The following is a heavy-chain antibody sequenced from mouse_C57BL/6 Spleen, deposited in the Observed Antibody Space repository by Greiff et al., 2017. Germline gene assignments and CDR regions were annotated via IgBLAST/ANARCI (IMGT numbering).Heavy chain of an antibody. CDR3: ARESPNPYAMDY. CDR2: ISSGGSYT. CDR1: GFTFSSYG. V-gene: IGHV5-6*01. Sequence: EVKLQESGGDLVKPGGSLKLSCAASGFTFSSYGLSWVRQTPDKRLEWVATISSGGSYTYYPDSVKGRFTISSDNDKNTLYLQMSSLKSEDTAMYYCARESPNPYAMDYWGQGTSVTVSS. J-gene: IGHJ4*01. D-gene: IGHD4-1*01.